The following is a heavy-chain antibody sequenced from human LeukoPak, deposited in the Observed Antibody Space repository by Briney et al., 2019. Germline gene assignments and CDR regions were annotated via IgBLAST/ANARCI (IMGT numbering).Heavy chain of an antibody. Sequence: SETLSPTCTVSGGSISSGGYDWSWIRQHPGKGLEWIGYIYYSGSTYYSPSLKSRVTISVDTSKNQFSLKLSSVTAADTAVYYCARAYYDFWSGYPLYYLDYWGQGTLVTVSS. J-gene: IGHJ4*02. D-gene: IGHD3-3*01. CDR2: IYYSGST. V-gene: IGHV4-31*03. CDR1: GGSISSGGYD. CDR3: ARAYYDFWSGYPLYYLDY.